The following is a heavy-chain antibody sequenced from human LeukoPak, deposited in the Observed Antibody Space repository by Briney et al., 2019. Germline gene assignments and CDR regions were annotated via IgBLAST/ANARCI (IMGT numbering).Heavy chain of an antibody. V-gene: IGHV3-30*04. CDR2: ISYNGGRK. CDR1: GFSFSGYA. D-gene: IGHD3-22*01. CDR3: ARQEARNYYYEGLDY. Sequence: GGSLGLSCVASGFSFSGYAIHWVRQAPGKGLEWVALISYNGGRKDYADSVKGRFTIDRDNSKNTVYLQMNSLRPDDTAIYFCARQEARNYYYEGLDYWGQGNLVTVSS. J-gene: IGHJ4*02.